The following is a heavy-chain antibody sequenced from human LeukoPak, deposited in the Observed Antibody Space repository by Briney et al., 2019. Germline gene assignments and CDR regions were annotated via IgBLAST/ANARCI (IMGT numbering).Heavy chain of an antibody. CDR1: GFTFSTYS. D-gene: IGHD1-26*01. V-gene: IGHV3-21*01. CDR2: ISTSGHSL. CDR3: GREGHSGSWDLDY. Sequence: GGPLRLSCAASGFTFSTYSMNWLRPAPGKGLEWVSYISTSGHSLYYADSLKGRFTISSDNAKNSLYLQMNSLRAEDTAVYYCGREGHSGSWDLDYWGQGTLVTVSS. J-gene: IGHJ4*02.